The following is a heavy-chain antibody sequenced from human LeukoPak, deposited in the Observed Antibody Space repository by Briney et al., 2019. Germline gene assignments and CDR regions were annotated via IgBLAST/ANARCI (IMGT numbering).Heavy chain of an antibody. Sequence: GRSLTLSCAVSGFTFSSYGMHWVRQAPGKGLEWVAVISYDGTNKYYADSVKGRFTISRDNSKNTLYLQMNSLRPEDTAVYYCAKTLGDRSGWCLGAFYIWGQGTMVTVSS. CDR2: ISYDGTNK. J-gene: IGHJ3*02. D-gene: IGHD6-19*01. V-gene: IGHV3-30*18. CDR3: AKTLGDRSGWCLGAFYI. CDR1: GFTFSSYG.